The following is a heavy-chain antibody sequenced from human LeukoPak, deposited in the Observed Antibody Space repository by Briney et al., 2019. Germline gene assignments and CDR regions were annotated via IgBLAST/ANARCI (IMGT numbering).Heavy chain of an antibody. V-gene: IGHV4-38-2*02. CDR3: ARPGLLGAFDI. CDR1: GYSITSGFY. Sequence: PSETLSLTCTVSGYSITSGFYWGWIRQSPGKGLEWIGSMYHRGTSYYNPSLKSRVTISVDTSKNQFSLKLSSVTAADTAVYYCARPGLLGAFDIWGQGTMVTVSS. D-gene: IGHD2-15*01. CDR2: MYHRGTS. J-gene: IGHJ3*02.